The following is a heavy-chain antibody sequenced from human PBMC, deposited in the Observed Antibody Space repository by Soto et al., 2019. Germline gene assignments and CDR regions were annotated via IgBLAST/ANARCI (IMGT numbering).Heavy chain of an antibody. J-gene: IGHJ4*02. Sequence: SVTLSLTCTVAGGYISNYYWNWIRKYPGKGLEWIGYIYSSGSTHYNPSLQNRVTISIDTSKNQVSLKVNSVTAADTAVYYCARDHPHSYGVYYFDYWGQGTPVTVSS. V-gene: IGHV4-59*01. CDR1: GGYISNYY. D-gene: IGHD5-18*01. CDR2: IYSSGST. CDR3: ARDHPHSYGVYYFDY.